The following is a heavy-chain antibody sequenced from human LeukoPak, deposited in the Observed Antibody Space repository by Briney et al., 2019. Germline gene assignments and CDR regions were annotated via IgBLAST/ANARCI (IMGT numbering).Heavy chain of an antibody. J-gene: IGHJ3*02. CDR3: ARNQYGLVAFDI. V-gene: IGHV4-34*01. Sequence: SETLSLTCAVYGGSFSGYYWSWIRQPPGKGLEWIGEINHSGSTNYNPSLKSRVTMSVDTSKNQFSLKLSSVTAADTAVYYCARNQYGLVAFDIWGQGTMVTVSS. CDR1: GGSFSGYY. CDR2: INHSGST. D-gene: IGHD6-19*01.